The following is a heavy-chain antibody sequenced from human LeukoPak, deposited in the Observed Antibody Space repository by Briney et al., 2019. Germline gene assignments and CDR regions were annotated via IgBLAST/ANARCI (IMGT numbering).Heavy chain of an antibody. V-gene: IGHV4-39*07. J-gene: IGHJ5*02. D-gene: IGHD3-22*01. CDR3: AKAVFSYDSSAFFFNP. CDR1: GGSISSSSYY. Sequence: SETLSLTCTVSGGSISSSSYYWGWIRQPPGKGLEWIGSIYYSGSTYYNPSLKSRVTMSVDISKNHFSLKLSSVTAADTAVYYCAKAVFSYDSSAFFFNPWGQGTLVTVSS. CDR2: IYYSGST.